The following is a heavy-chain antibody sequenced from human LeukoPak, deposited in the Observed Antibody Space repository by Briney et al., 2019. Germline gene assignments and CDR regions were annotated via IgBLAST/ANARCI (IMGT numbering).Heavy chain of an antibody. CDR2: IYHSGST. V-gene: IGHV4-38-2*02. CDR1: GYSISSGYY. Sequence: SETLSLTCTVSGYSISSGYYWGWIRQPPGKGLEWIGSIYHSGSTYYNPSLKSRVTISVDTSKNQFSLKLSSVTAADTAVYYCARTIGNSGYYYLWGQGTLVTVSS. D-gene: IGHD3-22*01. J-gene: IGHJ4*02. CDR3: ARTIGNSGYYYL.